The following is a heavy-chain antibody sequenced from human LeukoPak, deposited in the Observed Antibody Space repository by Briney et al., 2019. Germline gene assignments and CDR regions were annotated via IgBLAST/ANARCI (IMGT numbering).Heavy chain of an antibody. D-gene: IGHD3-22*01. V-gene: IGHV3-30*18. CDR3: AKDYYESDGYHIPDD. CDR1: RFIFSSYG. CDR2: ISYEGSNK. Sequence: QPGRSLRLSCAASRFIFSSYGKHCVRQAPGGGLEWVAFISYEGSNKYYTDSVKGRFTISRDNSKNTLYLQMNSLRAEDTAVYYCAKDYYESDGYHIPDDWGRGALVSVSS. J-gene: IGHJ4*02.